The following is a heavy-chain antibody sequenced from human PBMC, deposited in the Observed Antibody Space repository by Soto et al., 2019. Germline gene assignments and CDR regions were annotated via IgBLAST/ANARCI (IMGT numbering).Heavy chain of an antibody. CDR3: ANRLRGFIGVIFDY. D-gene: IGHD6-19*01. CDR1: GFSLINSGVA. V-gene: IGHV2-5*02. Sequence: QITLKESGPTLVKPAQSLTLTCTVSGFSLINSGVAVGWIRQPPGKALEWFALIYWDDDKRYSPSLKTRLTIIKDTSENLVVLTMTNMDPVNTAKYYCANRLRGFIGVIFDYWGQGILVTVSS. CDR2: IYWDDDK. J-gene: IGHJ4*02.